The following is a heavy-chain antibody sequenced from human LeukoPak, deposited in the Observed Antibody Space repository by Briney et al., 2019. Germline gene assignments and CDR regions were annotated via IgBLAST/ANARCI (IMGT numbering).Heavy chain of an antibody. D-gene: IGHD3-22*01. CDR3: ARGPGYYGSSGYYSYYFDY. CDR2: INHSGST. CDR1: GGSFSGYY. J-gene: IGHJ4*02. V-gene: IGHV4-34*01. Sequence: SETLSLTCAVYGGSFSGYYWSWIRQPPGKGLEWIGEINHSGSTNYNPSLKSRVTISVDTSKNQFSLKLSSVTAAETAVYYCARGPGYYGSSGYYSYYFDYWGQGTLVTVSS.